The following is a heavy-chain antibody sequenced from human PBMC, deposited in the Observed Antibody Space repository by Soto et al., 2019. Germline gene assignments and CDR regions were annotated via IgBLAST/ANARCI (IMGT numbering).Heavy chain of an antibody. V-gene: IGHV3-23*01. D-gene: IGHD4-4*01. CDR1: GFTFSSYA. Sequence: GGSLRLSCAASGFTFSSYAMSWVHQAPGKGLEWVSAISGSGGSTYYADSVKGRFTISRDNSKNTLYLQMNSLRAEDTAVYYCAKEGREREMATVYYFDYWGQGTLVTVSS. J-gene: IGHJ4*02. CDR3: AKEGREREMATVYYFDY. CDR2: ISGSGGST.